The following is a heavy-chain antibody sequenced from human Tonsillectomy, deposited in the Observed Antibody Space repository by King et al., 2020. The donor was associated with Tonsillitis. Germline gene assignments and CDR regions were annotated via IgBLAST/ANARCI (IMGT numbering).Heavy chain of an antibody. CDR3: ARTTHSCDSGGYAY. D-gene: IGHD3-22*01. V-gene: IGHV1-8*01. CDR2: MNPNSGNT. Sequence: VQLVESGAEVKKPGASVKVSCKASGYTFTSYDINWVRQATGQGLEWMGWMNPNSGNTGCAQKFHGRVTMTRNTSISTAYMELSSLTSEDTAVYYCARTTHSCDSGGYAYWGQGTLVTVSS. J-gene: IGHJ4*02. CDR1: GYTFTSYD.